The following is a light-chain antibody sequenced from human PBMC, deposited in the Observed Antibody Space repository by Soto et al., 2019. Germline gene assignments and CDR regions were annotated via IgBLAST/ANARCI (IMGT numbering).Light chain of an antibody. CDR1: QFISSW. CDR2: GAS. CDR3: QHERT. J-gene: IGKJ1*01. Sequence: MTQSPSSVSASVGDRVTISCRASQFISSWLAWYQQKPGQAPRLLIYGASTRATGIPPRFSGSGSGTEFTLTISSLQSEDFAVYYCQHERTFGQGTKVDIK. V-gene: IGKV3-15*01.